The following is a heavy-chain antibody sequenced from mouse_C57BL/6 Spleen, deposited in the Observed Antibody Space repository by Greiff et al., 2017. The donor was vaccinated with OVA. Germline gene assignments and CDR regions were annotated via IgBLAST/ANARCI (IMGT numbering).Heavy chain of an antibody. J-gene: IGHJ4*01. Sequence: VQLQQPGAELVRPGSSVKLSCKASGYTFTSYWLHWVKQRPIQGLEWIGNIDPSDSETPYNQKFKDKATLTVDKSSSTAYMQISSLTSEDSAVYYCARGLRVEGPDDWGQGTSVTVSS. V-gene: IGHV1-52*01. CDR1: GYTFTSYW. CDR2: IDPSDSET. CDR3: ARGLRVEGPDD. D-gene: IGHD3-2*02.